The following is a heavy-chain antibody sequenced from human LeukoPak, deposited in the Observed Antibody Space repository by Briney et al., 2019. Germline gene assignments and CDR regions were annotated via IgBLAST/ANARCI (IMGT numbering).Heavy chain of an antibody. CDR3: ARDQRGFSYSKYYFDY. Sequence: GRSLRLSCAASGFSFSSYGMHWVRQAPGKGLEWVAFIWYDGTNKYYADSVKGRFTISRDNSKNTLYLQMNSLRAEDTAVYYCARDQRGFSYSKYYFDYWGQGTLVTVSS. CDR2: IWYDGTNK. V-gene: IGHV3-33*01. J-gene: IGHJ4*02. CDR1: GFSFSSYG. D-gene: IGHD5-18*01.